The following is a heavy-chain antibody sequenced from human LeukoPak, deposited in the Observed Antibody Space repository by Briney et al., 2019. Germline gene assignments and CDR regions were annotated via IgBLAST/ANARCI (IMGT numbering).Heavy chain of an antibody. CDR2: IIPIFGTA. D-gene: IGHD2-2*02. V-gene: IGHV1-69*13. CDR3: ARGSGCSSTSCYSEAMDY. Sequence: SVKVSCKASGGTFSSYAISWVRQAPGQGLEWMGGIIPIFGTANCAQKFQGRVTITADESTSTAYMELSSLRSEDTAVYYCARGSGCSSTSCYSEAMDYWGQGTLVTVSP. CDR1: GGTFSSYA. J-gene: IGHJ4*02.